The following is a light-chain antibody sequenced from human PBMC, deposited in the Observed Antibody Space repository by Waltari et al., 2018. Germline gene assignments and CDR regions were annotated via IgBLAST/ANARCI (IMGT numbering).Light chain of an antibody. Sequence: EIVLTQSPGTLSLSPGDRATLSCRASQSVSSSYLAWYQQKPGQAPRLLIYGASSRATGIPDRFSGSGSGTDFTLTSSRLEPEDFAGYYCQQYRTFGQGTKVEIK. J-gene: IGKJ1*01. CDR1: QSVSSSY. CDR2: GAS. CDR3: QQYRT. V-gene: IGKV3-20*01.